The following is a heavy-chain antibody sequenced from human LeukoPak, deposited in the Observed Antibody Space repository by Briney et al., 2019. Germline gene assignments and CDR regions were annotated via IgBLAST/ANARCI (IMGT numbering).Heavy chain of an antibody. Sequence: GESLKISCKGSGYSFTSYGIGWVRQMPGKGREWMGIIYPGDSDTRYSPSFQGQVTISADKSISTAYLQWSSLKASDTAMYYCARHNYCSGGSCYKDYWGQGTLVTVSS. CDR3: ARHNYCSGGSCYKDY. D-gene: IGHD2-15*01. CDR1: GYSFTSYG. V-gene: IGHV5-51*01. CDR2: IYPGDSDT. J-gene: IGHJ4*02.